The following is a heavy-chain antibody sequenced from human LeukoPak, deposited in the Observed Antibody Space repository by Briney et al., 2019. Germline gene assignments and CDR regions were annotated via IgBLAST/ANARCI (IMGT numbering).Heavy chain of an antibody. Sequence: KTSETLSLTCTVSGGSISSGGYYWSWIRQHPGQGLEWIGYIYYSGSTYYNPSLKSRVTISVDTSKNQFSLKLSSVTAADTAVYYCARAHGRGFLDWFDPWGQGTLVTVSS. D-gene: IGHD3-3*01. CDR1: GGSISSGGYY. CDR2: IYYSGST. CDR3: ARAHGRGFLDWFDP. V-gene: IGHV4-31*03. J-gene: IGHJ5*02.